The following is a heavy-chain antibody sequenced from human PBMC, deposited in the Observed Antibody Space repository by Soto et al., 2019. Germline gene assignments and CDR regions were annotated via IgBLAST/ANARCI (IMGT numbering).Heavy chain of an antibody. CDR2: IYWDDDK. Sequence: PTLVNPTQTLTLTCTFSGFSLSTSGVGVGWIRQPPGKALEWLALIYWDDDKRYSPSLKSRLTITKDTSKNQVVLTMTNMDPVDTATYYCAHWVGYSSSWYAEYFQHWGQGTLVTVSS. D-gene: IGHD6-13*01. J-gene: IGHJ1*01. V-gene: IGHV2-5*02. CDR1: GFSLSTSGVG. CDR3: AHWVGYSSSWYAEYFQH.